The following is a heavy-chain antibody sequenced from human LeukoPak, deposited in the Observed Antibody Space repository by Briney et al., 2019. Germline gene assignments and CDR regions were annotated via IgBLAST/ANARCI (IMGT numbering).Heavy chain of an antibody. Sequence: SETLSLTCTVSGGSISSYHWSWIRQPPGKGLEWIGYIYYSGSTNYNPSLKSRVTISVDKSKNQFSLKLSSVTAADTAVYYCARDRRTYYYDSSGYYIPGYFDYWGQGTLVTVSS. CDR2: IYYSGST. CDR3: ARDRRTYYYDSSGYYIPGYFDY. CDR1: GGSISSYH. J-gene: IGHJ4*02. V-gene: IGHV4-59*12. D-gene: IGHD3-22*01.